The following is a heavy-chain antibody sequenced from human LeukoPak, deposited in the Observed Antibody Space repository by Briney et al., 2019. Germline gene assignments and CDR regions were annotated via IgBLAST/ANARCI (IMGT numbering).Heavy chain of an antibody. V-gene: IGHV4-59*12. CDR2: VYYKGDT. J-gene: IGHJ4*02. CDR3: ARNRYTYFDY. CDR1: GGSTTGYF. Sequence: SETLSLTCSVSGGSTTGYFWTWIRQPPGKGPEWIGYVYYKGDTSYSPSLDSRVTISVDTSKNQFSLKLSSVTAADTAVYYCARNRYTYFDYWGQGTLVTVSS. D-gene: IGHD1-1*01.